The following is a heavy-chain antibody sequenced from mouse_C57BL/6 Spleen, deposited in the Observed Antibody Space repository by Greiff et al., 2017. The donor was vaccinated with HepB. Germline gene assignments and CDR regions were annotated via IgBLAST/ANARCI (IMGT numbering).Heavy chain of an antibody. CDR3: TRPGSSHGGSYYFDY. CDR2: IDPETGGT. J-gene: IGHJ2*01. D-gene: IGHD1-1*01. Sequence: QVQLKESGAELVRPGASVTLSCKASGYTFTDYEMHWVKQTPVHGLEWIGAIDPETGGTAYNQKFKGKAILTADKSSSTAYMELRSLTSEDSAVYYCTRPGSSHGGSYYFDYWGQGTTLTVSS. CDR1: GYTFTDYE. V-gene: IGHV1-15*01.